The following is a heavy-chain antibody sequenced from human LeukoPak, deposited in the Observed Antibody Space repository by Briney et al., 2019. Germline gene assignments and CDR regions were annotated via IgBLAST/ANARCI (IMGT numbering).Heavy chain of an antibody. V-gene: IGHV4-34*01. CDR1: GGSFSGYY. D-gene: IGHD5-24*01. CDR2: INHSGST. Sequence: SETLSLTCAVYGGSFSGYYWSWIRQPPGKGLEWIGEINHSGSTNYNPSLKSRVTISVDTSKNLFSLKLSSVTAADTAVYYCARGDGYHIWWGQGALVTVSS. J-gene: IGHJ4*02. CDR3: ARGDGYHIW.